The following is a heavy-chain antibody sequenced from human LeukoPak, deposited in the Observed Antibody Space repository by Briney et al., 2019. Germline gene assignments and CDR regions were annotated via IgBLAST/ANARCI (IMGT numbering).Heavy chain of an antibody. CDR1: GGSISSYY. CDR3: ATAPWYGDYNPWYFDY. J-gene: IGHJ4*02. CDR2: IYYIGRT. D-gene: IGHD4-17*01. Sequence: SETLSLTCTVSGGSISSYYWSWIRQPPGKGLEWIGYIYYIGRTNYNPSLKSRVTISVDTSKNQVSLKLSSVTAADTAVYYCATAPWYGDYNPWYFDYWGQGTLVTVSS. V-gene: IGHV4-59*01.